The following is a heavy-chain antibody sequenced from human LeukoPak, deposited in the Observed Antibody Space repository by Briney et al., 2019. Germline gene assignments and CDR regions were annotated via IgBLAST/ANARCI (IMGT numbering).Heavy chain of an antibody. D-gene: IGHD3-22*01. CDR1: GFTYSSYE. Sequence: TGGSLRLSCAASGFTYSSYEMNWVRQAPGKGLEWVSYISSSGSTIYYADSVKGRFTISRDNAKNSLYLQMNSLRAEDTAVYYSARGHYYDLWHYFDYWGQGTLVTVSS. CDR2: ISSSGSTI. CDR3: ARGHYYDLWHYFDY. J-gene: IGHJ4*02. V-gene: IGHV3-48*03.